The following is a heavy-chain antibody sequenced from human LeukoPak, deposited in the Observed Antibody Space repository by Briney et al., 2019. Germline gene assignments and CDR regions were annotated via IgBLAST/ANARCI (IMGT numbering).Heavy chain of an antibody. D-gene: IGHD1-14*01. CDR1: GYSISSGYY. J-gene: IGHJ3*02. CDR2: IYYSGST. Sequence: SETLSLTCTVSGYSISSGYYWGWIRQPPGKGLEWIGYIYYSGSTYYNPSLKSRVTISVDTSKNQFSLKLSSVTAADTAVYYCASTGAFDIWGQGTIVTVSS. CDR3: ASTGAFDI. V-gene: IGHV4-38-2*02.